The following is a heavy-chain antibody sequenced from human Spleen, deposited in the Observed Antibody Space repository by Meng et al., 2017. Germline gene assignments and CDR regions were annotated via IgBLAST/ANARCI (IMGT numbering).Heavy chain of an antibody. J-gene: IGHJ3*02. CDR1: GFTFGDYA. V-gene: IGHV3-49*04. Sequence: GESLKISCTASGFTFGDYAMSWVRQAPGKGLEWVGFIRSKAYGGTTEYAASVKGRFTISRDDSKSIAYLQMNSLKTEDTAVYYCATHYGSGNYKGFDIWGQGTMVTVSS. CDR3: ATHYGSGNYKGFDI. CDR2: IRSKAYGGTT. D-gene: IGHD3-10*01.